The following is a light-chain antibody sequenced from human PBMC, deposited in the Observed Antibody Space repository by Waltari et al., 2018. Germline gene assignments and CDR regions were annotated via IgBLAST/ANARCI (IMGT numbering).Light chain of an antibody. CDR3: QQYDTAPFT. CDR1: QSVLSKYNNLNY. Sequence: DIVMTQSPASLSASLGERATINCKSSQSVLSKYNNLNYFGGFQQKNGQPPTLLIYCASTRSSGVPARFSGSGSGTDFTLTISSLQAEDVAVYYCQQYDTAPFTFGPGTQVDVK. V-gene: IGKV4-1*01. J-gene: IGKJ3*01. CDR2: CAS.